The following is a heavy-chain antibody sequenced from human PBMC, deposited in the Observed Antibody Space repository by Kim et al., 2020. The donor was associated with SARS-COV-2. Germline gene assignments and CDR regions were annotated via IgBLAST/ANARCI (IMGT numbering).Heavy chain of an antibody. J-gene: IGHJ2*01. CDR3: ARDSFRASLGYFDL. V-gene: IGHV3-7*03. CDR2: IKQDGSEK. CDR1: GFTFSSYW. Sequence: GGSLRLSCAASGFTFSSYWMSWVRQAPGKGLEWVANIKQDGSEKYYVDSVKGRFTISRDNAKNLLYLQMNSLRAEDTAVYYCARDSFRASLGYFDLWGRGTLVTVSS.